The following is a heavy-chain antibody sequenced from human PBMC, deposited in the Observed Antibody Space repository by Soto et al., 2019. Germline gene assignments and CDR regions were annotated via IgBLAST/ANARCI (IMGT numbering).Heavy chain of an antibody. CDR2: INPNSGGT. V-gene: IGHV1-2*02. J-gene: IGHJ4*02. Sequence: QVQLVQSGAEVKKPGASVKVSCKASGSIFTGYFMHWVRQAPGQGLEWMGWINPNSGGTNYAQRLQGGVTMTWDTATSTVYMELSRLSSDDTAVYYCARGSHDDDVGAALGHWGQGNLVTVSS. CDR3: ARGSHDDDVGAALGH. D-gene: IGHD3-16*01. CDR1: GSIFTGYF.